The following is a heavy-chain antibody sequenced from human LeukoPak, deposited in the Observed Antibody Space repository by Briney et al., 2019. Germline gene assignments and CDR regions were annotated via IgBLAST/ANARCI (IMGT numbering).Heavy chain of an antibody. Sequence: ASVKVSCKASGYTFTSYYMHWVRQAPGQGLEWMGIINPSGGSTSYAQKFQGRVTMTRDTSTSTVYMELSSLRSEDTAVYYCAREGGYYDSSGYYPFDYWGQGTLVTVSS. V-gene: IGHV1-46*01. D-gene: IGHD3-22*01. CDR1: GYTFTSYY. CDR3: AREGGYYDSSGYYPFDY. CDR2: INPSGGST. J-gene: IGHJ4*02.